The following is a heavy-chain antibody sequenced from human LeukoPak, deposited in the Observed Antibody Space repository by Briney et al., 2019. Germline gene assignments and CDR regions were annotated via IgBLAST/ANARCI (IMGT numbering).Heavy chain of an antibody. CDR3: ARDHYDSSGYYYAGWFDP. CDR2: IYSGGST. CDR1: GFTVSSNY. D-gene: IGHD3-22*01. Sequence: GRSLRLSCAASGFTVSSNYMSWVRQAPGKGLEWVSVIYSGGSTYYADSVKGRFTISRDNSKDTLYLQMNSLRAEDTAVYYCARDHYDSSGYYYAGWFDPWGQGTLVTVSS. J-gene: IGHJ5*02. V-gene: IGHV3-66*02.